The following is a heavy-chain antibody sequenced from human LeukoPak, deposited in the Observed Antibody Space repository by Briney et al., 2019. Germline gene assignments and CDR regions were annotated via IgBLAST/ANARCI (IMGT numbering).Heavy chain of an antibody. CDR3: AREFRPGIAAAGGNWFDP. J-gene: IGHJ5*02. Sequence: ASVKVSCKPSRYTLTGYYMHWVRQAPGHGLEWMGWINPNSGSTNYAQNFQGRVTMTRDTSTSKAYMELIRLRSNDTAVDDCAREFRPGIAAAGGNWFDPGGQGTLITVTA. D-gene: IGHD6-13*01. V-gene: IGHV1-2*02. CDR2: INPNSGST. CDR1: RYTLTGYY.